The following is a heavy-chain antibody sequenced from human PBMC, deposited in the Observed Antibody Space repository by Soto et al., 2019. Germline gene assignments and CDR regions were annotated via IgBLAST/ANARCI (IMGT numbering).Heavy chain of an antibody. D-gene: IGHD6-19*01. Sequence: GGSLRLSCAASGFTFSSYGMHWVRQAPGKGLEWVAVIWYDGSNKYYADSVKGRFTISRDNSKNTLYLQMNSLRAEDTAVYYCAREWRSFLAVFDYWGQGTLVTVSS. V-gene: IGHV3-33*01. J-gene: IGHJ4*02. CDR2: IWYDGSNK. CDR3: AREWRSFLAVFDY. CDR1: GFTFSSYG.